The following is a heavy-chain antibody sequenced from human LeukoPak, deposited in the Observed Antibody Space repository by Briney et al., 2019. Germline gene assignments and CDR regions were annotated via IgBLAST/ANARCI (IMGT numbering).Heavy chain of an antibody. CDR1: GYSISSNNW. CDR2: IYYNGNT. V-gene: IGHV4-28*01. J-gene: IGHJ3*01. CDR3: ARNQAVAANRGASDV. Sequence: PDTLFLTCAVSGYSISSNNWWAWVRQPPGKELEWLGYIYYNGNTYYNPYNPSLTSRVTMSVDTSKNQFSLKLDSVTEIDTAMYYCARNQAVAANRGASDVWGQGTMVTVSS. D-gene: IGHD6-19*01.